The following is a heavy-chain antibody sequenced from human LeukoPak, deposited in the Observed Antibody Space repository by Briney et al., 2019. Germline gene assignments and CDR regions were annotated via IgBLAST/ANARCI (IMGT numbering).Heavy chain of an antibody. CDR2: IYYSGST. J-gene: IGHJ6*02. CDR3: ARARSMVRGVMHYYYGMDV. D-gene: IGHD3-10*01. Sequence: SQTLSLTCTVSGRSISRGDYYWSWIRQPPGKGLEWIGDIYYSGSTYYNPSLKSPFTISVDTSKHQFSLKLSSVTAADTAVYYCARARSMVRGVMHYYYGMDVWGQGTTVTVSS. V-gene: IGHV4-30-4*01. CDR1: GRSISRGDYY.